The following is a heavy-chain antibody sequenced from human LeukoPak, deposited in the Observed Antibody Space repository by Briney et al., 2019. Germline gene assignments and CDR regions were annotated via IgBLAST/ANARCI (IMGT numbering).Heavy chain of an antibody. Sequence: SETLSLTCIVSGGSISSSSYYWGWIRQPPGKGLEWIGSLYSSGSTYYNPSLKSRVTISVDTSKNQFSLRLNSVTAADTAVFYCARLGVRGVSPFDPWGQGTLVTVSS. CDR3: ARLGVRGVSPFDP. D-gene: IGHD3-10*01. V-gene: IGHV4-39*01. J-gene: IGHJ5*02. CDR1: GGSISSSSYY. CDR2: LYSSGST.